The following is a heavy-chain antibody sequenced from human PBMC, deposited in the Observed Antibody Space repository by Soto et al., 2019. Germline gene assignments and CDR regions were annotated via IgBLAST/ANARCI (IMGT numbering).Heavy chain of an antibody. CDR2: IKSKTDGGTT. J-gene: IGHJ4*02. CDR1: GFTFSNAW. V-gene: IGHV3-15*07. D-gene: IGHD3-22*01. Sequence: PGGSLRLSFAASGFTFSNAWMNWVRQAPGKGLEWVGRIKSKTDGGTTDYAAPVKGRFTISRDDSKNTLYLQMNSLKTEDTAVYYCTVYYYDSSGYPFDYWGQGTLVTVSS. CDR3: TVYYYDSSGYPFDY.